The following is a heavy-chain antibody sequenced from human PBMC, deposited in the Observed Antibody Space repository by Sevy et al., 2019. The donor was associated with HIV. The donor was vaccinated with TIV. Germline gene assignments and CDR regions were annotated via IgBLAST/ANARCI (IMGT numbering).Heavy chain of an antibody. D-gene: IGHD3-22*01. CDR2: IYPGDSDT. Sequence: GESLKISCKGSGYNFPSYWIGWVRQMPGKGLEWMGIIYPGDSDTRYGPSFQGQVTISADKSISTAYLQWSSLKASDTAMYYCARQRDYYDSSGYTISEIDYWGQGTLVTVSS. CDR3: ARQRDYYDSSGYTISEIDY. J-gene: IGHJ4*02. V-gene: IGHV5-51*01. CDR1: GYNFPSYW.